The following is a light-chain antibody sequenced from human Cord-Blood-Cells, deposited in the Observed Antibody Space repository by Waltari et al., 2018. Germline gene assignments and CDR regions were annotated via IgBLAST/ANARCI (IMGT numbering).Light chain of an antibody. J-gene: IGLJ3*02. CDR1: SSNIGSNT. Sequence: QSVLTQPPSASGTPGQRVTISCSGSSSNIGSNTVNWYQQLPGTCPKLLIYSNNQRPSGVPDRFSGSKSGTSASLAISGLQSEDEADYYCAAWDDSLNGWVFGGGTKLTVL. CDR3: AAWDDSLNGWV. V-gene: IGLV1-44*01. CDR2: SNN.